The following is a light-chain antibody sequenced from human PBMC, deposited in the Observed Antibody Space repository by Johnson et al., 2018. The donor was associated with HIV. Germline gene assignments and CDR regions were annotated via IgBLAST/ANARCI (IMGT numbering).Light chain of an antibody. CDR3: ATWDRSLSAGGV. Sequence: QSVLTQPPSVSAAPGQKVTISCSGSNSNIGNNYVSWYQHLPGTAPKLLIYENNRRPSGIPDRFSGSQSGTSATLGITGLQTGDEADYYCATWDRSLSAGGVFGTGTKVT. V-gene: IGLV1-51*02. CDR2: ENN. CDR1: NSNIGNNY. J-gene: IGLJ1*01.